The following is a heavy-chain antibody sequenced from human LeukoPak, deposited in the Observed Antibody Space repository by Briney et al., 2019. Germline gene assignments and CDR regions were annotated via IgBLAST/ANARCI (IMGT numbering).Heavy chain of an antibody. Sequence: SVKVSCKASGGTFSSYAISWVRQAPGQGLEWMGGIIPIFGTANYAQKFQGRVTITTDESTSTAYMELSSLRSEDTAVYYCARVFGYQLPRERDGWFDPWGQGTLVTVSS. J-gene: IGHJ5*02. CDR3: ARVFGYQLPRERDGWFDP. CDR1: GGTFSSYA. D-gene: IGHD2-2*01. CDR2: IIPIFGTA. V-gene: IGHV1-69*05.